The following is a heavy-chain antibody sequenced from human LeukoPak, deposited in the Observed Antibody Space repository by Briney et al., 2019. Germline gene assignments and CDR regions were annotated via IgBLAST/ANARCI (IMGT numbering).Heavy chain of an antibody. CDR3: ARGRTYGSGSYWAFDY. V-gene: IGHV3-48*02. D-gene: IGHD3-10*01. CDR2: ISGSSSTI. CDR1: VFTFGGYS. J-gene: IGHJ4*02. Sequence: GGSLRLSCAASVFTFGGYSMIWVRQAPGKGLDWVSYISGSSSTIYYADSVKGRFTISRDNAKNSLDLQVNSLRDEDTAVYYCARGRTYGSGSYWAFDYWGQGTLVTVSS.